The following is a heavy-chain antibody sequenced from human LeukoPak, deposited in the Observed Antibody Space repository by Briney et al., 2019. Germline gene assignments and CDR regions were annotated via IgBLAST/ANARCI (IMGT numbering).Heavy chain of an antibody. J-gene: IGHJ5*02. CDR2: ISSSSDYT. CDR3: ARPPYSSSWDPGWFDP. CDR1: GFTFSDYY. V-gene: IGHV3-11*06. D-gene: IGHD6-13*01. Sequence: GGSLRLSCVASGFTFSDYYMSWIRQAPGKGLEWVSYISSSSDYTNYADSVRGRFTISRDNAKNSLHLQMNSLRAEDTAVYYCARPPYSSSWDPGWFDPWGQGTLITVSS.